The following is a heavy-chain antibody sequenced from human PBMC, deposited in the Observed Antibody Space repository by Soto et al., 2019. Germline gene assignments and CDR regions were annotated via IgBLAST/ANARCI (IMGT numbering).Heavy chain of an antibody. D-gene: IGHD4-4*01. J-gene: IGHJ6*02. V-gene: IGHV3-13*05. Sequence: EVQLVESGGGLVQPGGSLRLSCEASGFTFRNYDMHWVRQGTGKGLEWVSGISAAGDQDYADSVEGRFTISRENAQNSFFLQMNSLRDGDTAVYYCARTYRDFYGLDVLGQGTTVIVSS. CDR1: GFTFRNYD. CDR2: ISAAGDQ. CDR3: ARTYRDFYGLDV.